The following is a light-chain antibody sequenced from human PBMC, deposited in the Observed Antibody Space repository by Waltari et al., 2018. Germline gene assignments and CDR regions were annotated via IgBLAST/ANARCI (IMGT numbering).Light chain of an antibody. J-gene: IGLJ1*01. CDR2: DVS. CDR3: TSFTSSGTYV. Sequence: QPALTQPASVTGSPGQPLTISCTGSRSHVGGYTYFSWYQQHPGKAPKVLIYDVSKWPSGVSNRFSGSKSGNTASLTISGLQAEDEADYYCTSFTSSGTYVFGTGTKVTV. CDR1: RSHVGGYTY. V-gene: IGLV2-14*01.